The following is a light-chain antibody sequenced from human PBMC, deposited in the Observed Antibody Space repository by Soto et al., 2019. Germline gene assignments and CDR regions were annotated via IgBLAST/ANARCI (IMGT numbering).Light chain of an antibody. J-gene: IGKJ3*01. CDR1: QSVLYSSNNKNY. Sequence: DIVMTQSPDSLAVSLGERATINCKSSQSVLYSSNNKNYLAWYQQKPGQPPKLLIYWASTRESGVPDRFSGRGSGTDFTLTISSLQAEDVADYYCQQYSSTPFTFGPGTKVDIK. V-gene: IGKV4-1*01. CDR3: QQYSSTPFT. CDR2: WAS.